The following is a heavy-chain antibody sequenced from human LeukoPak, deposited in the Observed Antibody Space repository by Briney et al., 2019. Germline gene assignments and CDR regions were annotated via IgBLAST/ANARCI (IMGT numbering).Heavy chain of an antibody. J-gene: IGHJ4*02. D-gene: IGHD3-3*01. Sequence: SVKVSCKASGGTFSSYAISWVRQAPGQGLEWMGGINPIIGTANYAQKFQGRVTITADESTSTAYMDLSSLRSEDTAVYYCARHGPTALRFLEWLLPFDYWGQGTLVTVSS. CDR2: INPIIGTA. CDR3: ARHGPTALRFLEWLLPFDY. V-gene: IGHV1-69*01. CDR1: GGTFSSYA.